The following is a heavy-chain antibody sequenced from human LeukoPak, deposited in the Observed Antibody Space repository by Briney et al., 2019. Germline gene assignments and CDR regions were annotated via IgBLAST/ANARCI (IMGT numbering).Heavy chain of an antibody. V-gene: IGHV3-48*03. CDR2: ISSSGSTI. CDR1: GFTFSSYE. D-gene: IGHD3-3*01. J-gene: IGHJ6*03. CDR3: ARDSFLEFYDFWSGYYSHDYYYYYMDV. Sequence: LGGSLRLSCAASGFTFSSYEMNWVRQAPGKGLEWVSYISSSGSTIYYADSVKGRFTISRDNAKNSLYLQMNSLRAEDTAVYYCARDSFLEFYDFWSGYYSHDYYYYYMDVWGKGTTVTVSS.